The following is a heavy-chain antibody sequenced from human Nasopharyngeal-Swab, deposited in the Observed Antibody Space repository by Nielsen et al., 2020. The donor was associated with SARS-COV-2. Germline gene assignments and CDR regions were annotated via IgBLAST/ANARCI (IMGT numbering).Heavy chain of an antibody. V-gene: IGHV3-23*01. D-gene: IGHD2-15*01. J-gene: IGHJ3*02. CDR2: ITADGAAT. CDR1: GFTFRSYA. CDR3: AKDLGYCSGGSCYGDAFDI. Sequence: GGSLRLSCVVSGFTFRSYAMTWVRLAPGKGLELVSVITADGAATAYVDSVKGRFTISRDNSKNTLYLQMNSLRAEDTAVYYCAKDLGYCSGGSCYGDAFDIWGQGTMVTVSS.